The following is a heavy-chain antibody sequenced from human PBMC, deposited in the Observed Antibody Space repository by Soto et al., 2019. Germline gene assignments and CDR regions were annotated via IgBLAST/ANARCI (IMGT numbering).Heavy chain of an antibody. CDR2: INWNSGSL. D-gene: IGHD6-19*01. CDR1: GFTFHDYA. Sequence: EVQLVESGGGLVQPGRSLRLSCAASGFTFHDYALHWVRQSPGKGLEWVSSINWNSGSLGYADSVRVRFTISRDIAQNPLYLQMNRLRAEATACYYCAKASKGQLLVDPTFDSWVQGPLVTVSS. CDR3: AKASKGQLLVDPTFDS. V-gene: IGHV3-9*01. J-gene: IGHJ4*02.